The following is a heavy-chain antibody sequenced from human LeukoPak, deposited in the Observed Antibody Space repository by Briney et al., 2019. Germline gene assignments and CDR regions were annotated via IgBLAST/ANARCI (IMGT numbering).Heavy chain of an antibody. CDR2: IYYSGST. J-gene: IGHJ4*02. Sequence: SETLSLTCTVSGGSISSSSYYWGWIRQPPGKGLEWIGSIYYSGSTYYNPSLKSRVTISVDTSKNQFSLKLSSVTAADTAVYYCARVGGYCSGGSCWDYYFDYWGQGTLVTVSS. CDR3: ARVGGYCSGGSCWDYYFDY. CDR1: GGSISSSSYY. D-gene: IGHD2-15*01. V-gene: IGHV4-39*07.